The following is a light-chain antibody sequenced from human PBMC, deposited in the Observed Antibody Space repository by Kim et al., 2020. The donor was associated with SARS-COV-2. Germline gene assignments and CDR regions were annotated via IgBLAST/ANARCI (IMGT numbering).Light chain of an antibody. Sequence: SPGERDTLACRASQSVSSNLAWYQQKPGQAPRLLIYGASTRATGIPARFSGSGSGTEFTLTISSLQSEDFAVYYCQQYNNWPPITFGQGTRLEIK. CDR1: QSVSSN. CDR2: GAS. CDR3: QQYNNWPPIT. J-gene: IGKJ5*01. V-gene: IGKV3-15*01.